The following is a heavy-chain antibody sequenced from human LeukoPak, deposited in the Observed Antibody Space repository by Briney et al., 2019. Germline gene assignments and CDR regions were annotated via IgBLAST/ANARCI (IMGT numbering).Heavy chain of an antibody. V-gene: IGHV1-18*01. CDR2: ISAYNGNT. CDR3: ARDRYYDILTGYPIDY. J-gene: IGHJ4*02. Sequence: ASVKVSCKASGYTFTSYGISWVRQAPGQGLEWMGWISAYNGNTSYAQKLQGRVTMTTDTSTSTAYMELRSLRSDDTAVYYCARDRYYDILTGYPIDYWGQGTLVTVSS. CDR1: GYTFTSYG. D-gene: IGHD3-9*01.